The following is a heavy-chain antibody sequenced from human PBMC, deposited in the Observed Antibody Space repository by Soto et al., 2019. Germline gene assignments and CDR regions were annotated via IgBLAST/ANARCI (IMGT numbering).Heavy chain of an antibody. D-gene: IGHD7-27*01. CDR3: ARGLGSGYYYYYGMDV. V-gene: IGHV1-3*05. CDR2: INAGNGNT. J-gene: IGHJ6*02. CDR1: GYTFTSYA. Sequence: QVQLVQSGAEEKKPGASVKVSCKASGYTFTSYAMHWVRQAPGQRLEWMGWINAGNGNTKYSQKFQGRVTITRDTSASTAYMELSSLRSEDTAVYYYARGLGSGYYYYYGMDVWGQGTTVTVSS.